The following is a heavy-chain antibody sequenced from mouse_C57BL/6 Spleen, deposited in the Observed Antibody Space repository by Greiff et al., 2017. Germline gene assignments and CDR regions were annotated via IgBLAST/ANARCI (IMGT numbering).Heavy chain of an antibody. V-gene: IGHV1-15*01. CDR2: IDPETGGT. CDR3: TGSSYRYAMDY. Sequence: VQLQQSGAELVRPGASVTLSCKASGYTFTDYEMHWVKQTPVHGLEWIGAIDPETGGTAYNQKFKGKAILTADKSSSTAYMELRSLTSEDSAVYYWTGSSYRYAMDYWGQGTSVTVSS. J-gene: IGHJ4*01. CDR1: GYTFTDYE. D-gene: IGHD1-1*01.